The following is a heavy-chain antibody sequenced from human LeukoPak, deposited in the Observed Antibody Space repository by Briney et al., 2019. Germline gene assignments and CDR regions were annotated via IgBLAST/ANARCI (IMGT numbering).Heavy chain of an antibody. Sequence: PSETLSLTCTVSGGSISSSSYYWGWIRQPPGKGLEWIGSIYYSGSTYYNPSLKSRVTISVDTSKNQFSLKLSSVTAADTAVYYCARVTDSSGYYVVAFDIWGQGTMVTVSS. CDR2: IYYSGST. J-gene: IGHJ3*02. D-gene: IGHD3-22*01. CDR3: ARVTDSSGYYVVAFDI. V-gene: IGHV4-39*07. CDR1: GGSISSSSYY.